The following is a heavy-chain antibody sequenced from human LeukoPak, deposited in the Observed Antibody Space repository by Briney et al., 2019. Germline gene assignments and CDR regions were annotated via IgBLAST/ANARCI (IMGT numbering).Heavy chain of an antibody. J-gene: IGHJ5*02. CDR1: GGTFSGYY. V-gene: IGHV4-34*01. Sequence: PSETLSLTCAVYGGTFSGYYWSWIRQPPGKRLEWVGESNDSGGTNYNPSLKSRVTISVDRSKNQFSLKLSSVTAADTAVYYCARDDSSGYVVFDPWGQGTLVTVSS. CDR2: SNDSGGT. D-gene: IGHD3-22*01. CDR3: ARDDSSGYVVFDP.